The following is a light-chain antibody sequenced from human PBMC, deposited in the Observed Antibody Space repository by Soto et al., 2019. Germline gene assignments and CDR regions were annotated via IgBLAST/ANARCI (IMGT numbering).Light chain of an antibody. CDR3: QAYDSSLSGVV. CDR1: SSNIGASYD. CDR2: GNS. Sequence: QSVLKQPPAVSGAPGQRVTISCTGSSSNIGASYDVHWYQHLPGTAPKLLIYGNSNRPSGVPDRFSGSKSGTSASLAITGLQAEDEADYYCQAYDSSLSGVVFGGGTKLTVL. V-gene: IGLV1-40*01. J-gene: IGLJ2*01.